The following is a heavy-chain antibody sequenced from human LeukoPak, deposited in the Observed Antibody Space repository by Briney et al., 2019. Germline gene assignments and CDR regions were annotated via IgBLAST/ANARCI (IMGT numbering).Heavy chain of an antibody. Sequence: ASVKVSCKASGYTFTSYYMHWERQAPGQGLEWMGWISAYNCNTNYEQNLQGRVTMNTETSTSKADMQKRSLRSDDTAVYYCARVGDGDYWGQGTLVTVSS. CDR2: ISAYNCNT. V-gene: IGHV1-18*04. CDR3: ARVGDGDY. CDR1: GYTFTSYY. D-gene: IGHD3-10*01. J-gene: IGHJ4*02.